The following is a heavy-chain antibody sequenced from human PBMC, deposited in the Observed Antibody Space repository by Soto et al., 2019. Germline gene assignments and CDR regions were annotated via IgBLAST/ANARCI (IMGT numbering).Heavy chain of an antibody. D-gene: IGHD7-27*01. CDR3: ARGPSGDKVDS. J-gene: IGHJ4*02. Sequence: QVQLQESGPGLVKPSQTLSLTCTVSGGSISTVNYWWSWIRQSPDMGLEWIGHIYNGGRTYNNPSLEXRVTVSXXTSKNQLSLTLSSVSAADTAVYYCARGPSGDKVDSWGQGTLVTVSS. CDR2: IYNGGRT. V-gene: IGHV4-30-4*01. CDR1: GGSISTVNYW.